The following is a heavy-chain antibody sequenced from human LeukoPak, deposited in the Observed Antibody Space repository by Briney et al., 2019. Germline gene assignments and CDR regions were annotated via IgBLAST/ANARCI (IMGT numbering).Heavy chain of an antibody. D-gene: IGHD4/OR15-4a*01. V-gene: IGHV3-23*01. CDR3: AKHLPTTNSLDY. CDR2: ICGGGGDT. CDR1: GFTFSNYA. Sequence: GGSLRLSCEASGFTFSNYAMSWVRQAPGKGLEWPSVICGGGGDTYYAASVKGRFTISRYNSKNTLFLQMNSLRAEDTAAHYCAKHLPTTNSLDYWGQGTPVTVSS. J-gene: IGHJ4*02.